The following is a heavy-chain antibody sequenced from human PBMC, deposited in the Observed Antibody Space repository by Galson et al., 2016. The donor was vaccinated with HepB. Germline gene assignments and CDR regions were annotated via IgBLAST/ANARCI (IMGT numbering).Heavy chain of an antibody. CDR2: ITIDGSTT. CDR3: ARDLWRGGRIDY. CDR1: GFTFSSYW. Sequence: SLRLSCGASGFTFSSYWLHCVRQAPGKGLVWVSHITIDGSTTTYADSVKGRFTISRDNAKNTLYLQMNSLRAEDTAVYYCARDLWRGGRIDYWGQGTLVTVSS. D-gene: IGHD4-23*01. J-gene: IGHJ4*02. V-gene: IGHV3-74*01.